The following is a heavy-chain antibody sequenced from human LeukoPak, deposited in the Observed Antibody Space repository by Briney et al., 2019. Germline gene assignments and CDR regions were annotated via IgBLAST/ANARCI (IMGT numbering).Heavy chain of an antibody. V-gene: IGHV4-59*11. Sequence: PSETLSLTCTVSGGSISSHYWSWIRQPPGKGLEWIGYIYYSGSTNYNPSLKGRVTISVDTSKNQFSLKLSSVTAADTAVYYCAREEGYYDTSGRYYYYYMGVWGKGTTVTVSS. CDR3: AREEGYYDTSGRYYYYYMGV. D-gene: IGHD3-22*01. CDR1: GGSISSHY. CDR2: IYYSGST. J-gene: IGHJ6*03.